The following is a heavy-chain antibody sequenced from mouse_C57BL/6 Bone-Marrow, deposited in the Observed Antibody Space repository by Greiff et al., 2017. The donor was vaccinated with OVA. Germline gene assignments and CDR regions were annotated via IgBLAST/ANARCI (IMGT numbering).Heavy chain of an antibody. Sequence: VQLQQPGAELVKPGASVKMSCKASGYTFTSYWITWVKQRPGQGLEWIGDIYPGSGSTNYNEKFKSKATLTVDTSSSTAYMQLSSLTSEDSAVYYCAIYYYGSSHWYFDVWGTGTTVTVSS. V-gene: IGHV1-55*01. CDR3: AIYYYGSSHWYFDV. CDR2: IYPGSGST. CDR1: GYTFTSYW. J-gene: IGHJ1*03. D-gene: IGHD1-1*01.